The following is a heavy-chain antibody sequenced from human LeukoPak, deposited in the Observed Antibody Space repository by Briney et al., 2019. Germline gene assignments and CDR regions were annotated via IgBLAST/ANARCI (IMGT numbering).Heavy chain of an antibody. V-gene: IGHV1-8*01. J-gene: IGHJ5*02. CDR2: MNPNSGNT. Sequence: ASVKVSCKASGYTFTSYDINWVRQATGQGLEWMGWMNPNSGNTGYAQKFQGRVTMTRNTSISTAYMELSSLRSEDTAVYYCARVRAYYYDSSGYYFSPNWFDPWGQGTLVTVSS. CDR1: GYTFTSYD. D-gene: IGHD3-22*01. CDR3: ARVRAYYYDSSGYYFSPNWFDP.